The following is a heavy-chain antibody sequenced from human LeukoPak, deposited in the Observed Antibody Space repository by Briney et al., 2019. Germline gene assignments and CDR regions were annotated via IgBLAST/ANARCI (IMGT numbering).Heavy chain of an antibody. J-gene: IGHJ4*02. CDR2: IYYSGST. D-gene: IGHD6-6*01. CDR3: ARWIAARPRYYFDY. CDR1: GGSISSSFYY. Sequence: NPSETLSLTCTVSGGSISSSFYYWGWIRQPPGKGLEWIGYIYYSGSTYYNPSLKSRVTISVDRSKNQFSLKLSSVTAADTAVYYCARWIAARPRYYFDYWGQGTLVTVSS. V-gene: IGHV4-39*07.